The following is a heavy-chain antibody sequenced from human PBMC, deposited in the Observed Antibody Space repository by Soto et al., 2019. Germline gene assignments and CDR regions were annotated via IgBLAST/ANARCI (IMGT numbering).Heavy chain of an antibody. Sequence: PGESLKISCVASGYTFTSFWIGWVRQTPGKGLEWMAIIYPDDSDTRYSPSFLGQVTISADKSTSTAYLQWRSLKASDTAMYYCARPYGDPYWGQGTLVTVSS. CDR3: ARPYGDPY. CDR2: IYPDDSDT. CDR1: GYTFTSFW. J-gene: IGHJ4*02. V-gene: IGHV5-51*01. D-gene: IGHD4-17*01.